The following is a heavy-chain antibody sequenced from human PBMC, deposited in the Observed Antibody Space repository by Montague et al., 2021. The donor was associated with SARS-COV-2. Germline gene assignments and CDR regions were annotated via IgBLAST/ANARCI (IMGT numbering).Heavy chain of an antibody. J-gene: IGHJ4*02. D-gene: IGHD2-15*01. CDR1: GFSFSNYV. V-gene: IGHV3-23*01. Sequence: SLRLSCAGSGFSFSNYVMSWVRQAPGKGLEWVSSLSHGGDTAYYADSVKGRFTISRDNSKSTLYLQMNSLRAEDTAIYYCVPLGHCSDGSCSDFDSWGQGTLVTVSA. CDR3: VPLGHCSDGSCSDFDS. CDR2: LSHGGDTA.